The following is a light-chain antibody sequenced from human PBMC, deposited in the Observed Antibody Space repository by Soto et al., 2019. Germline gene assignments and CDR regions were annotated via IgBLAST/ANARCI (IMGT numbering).Light chain of an antibody. Sequence: QSVLTQPPSESGTPGQRVTISCSGSSSNIGSNSVSWFQQLPGTAPKLLISNSNQRPSGVPGRFSGSKSGTSASLAISGLQSEYEADYFCAAWDASLNAWVFGGGTKLTVL. CDR2: NSN. CDR1: SSNIGSNS. CDR3: AAWDASLNAWV. J-gene: IGLJ3*02. V-gene: IGLV1-44*01.